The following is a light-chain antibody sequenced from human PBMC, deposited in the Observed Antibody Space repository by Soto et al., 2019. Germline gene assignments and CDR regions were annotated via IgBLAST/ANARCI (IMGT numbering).Light chain of an antibody. CDR1: QSVSSSY. V-gene: IGKV3-20*01. Sequence: IVLSQSPGTLSLSPGERAPLSCWASQSVSSSYLAWYQQKPGQAPRLLIYGASSRATGIPERFSGSGSGTDFTLTISRLEPEDFAVYYCQQYGTAPWTFGQGTKV. J-gene: IGKJ1*01. CDR2: GAS. CDR3: QQYGTAPWT.